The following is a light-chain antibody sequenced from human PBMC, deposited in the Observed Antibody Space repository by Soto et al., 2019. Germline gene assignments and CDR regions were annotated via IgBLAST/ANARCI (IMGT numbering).Light chain of an antibody. CDR3: QQRSNWPPVLT. V-gene: IGKV3-11*01. Sequence: EIVLTQSPATLSLSPGERATLSCRASQSVSSYLAWYQQKPGQAPRLLIYDASNRATGIRARFSGSGSGTDFTLSIRSLEPEDFAVYYCQQRSNWPPVLTFGGGT. CDR1: QSVSSY. CDR2: DAS. J-gene: IGKJ4*01.